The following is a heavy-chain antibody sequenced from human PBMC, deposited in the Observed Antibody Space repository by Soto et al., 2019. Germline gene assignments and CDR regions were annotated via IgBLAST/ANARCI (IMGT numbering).Heavy chain of an antibody. V-gene: IGHV4-59*01. CDR2: IYYLGST. CDR1: GGSMSEYF. J-gene: IGHJ4*02. D-gene: IGHD3-10*01. Sequence: PSETLSLTGSVSGGSMSEYFWSWIRQSPGKGLEWIGYIYYLGSTDYNPSLKRRVTISVATSKRQFSLRLTSVTAADTAVYYCARDGYDGSGSPYPAYWGPGTQVTV. CDR3: ARDGYDGSGSPYPAY.